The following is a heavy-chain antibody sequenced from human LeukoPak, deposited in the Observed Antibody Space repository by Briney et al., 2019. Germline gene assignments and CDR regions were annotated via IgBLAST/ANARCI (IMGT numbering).Heavy chain of an antibody. CDR1: GFAFSSYW. D-gene: IGHD4/OR15-4a*01. Sequence: GGSLRLSCAASGFAFSSYWMHWVRQAPGKGLEWVSFIYSDNTHYSDSVKGRFTISRDNSKNTLYLQMNSLRAEDTAVYYCARRAGAYSHPYDYWGQGTLVTVSS. CDR3: ARRAGAYSHPYDY. V-gene: IGHV3-53*01. J-gene: IGHJ4*02. CDR2: IYSDNT.